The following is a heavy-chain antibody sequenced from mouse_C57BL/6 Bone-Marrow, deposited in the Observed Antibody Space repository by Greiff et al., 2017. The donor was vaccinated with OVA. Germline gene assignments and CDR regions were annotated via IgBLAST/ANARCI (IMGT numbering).Heavy chain of an antibody. J-gene: IGHJ2*01. V-gene: IGHV5-15*01. CDR2: ISNLAYSI. D-gene: IGHD2-4*01. CDR1: GFTFSDYG. Sequence: EVQVVESGGGLVQPGGSLKLSCAASGFTFSDYGMAWVRQAPRKGPEWVAFISNLAYSIYYADTVTGRFTISRENAKNTLYLEMSSLRSEDTAMYYCARAYDYDGNYFDYWGQGTTLTVSS. CDR3: ARAYDYDGNYFDY.